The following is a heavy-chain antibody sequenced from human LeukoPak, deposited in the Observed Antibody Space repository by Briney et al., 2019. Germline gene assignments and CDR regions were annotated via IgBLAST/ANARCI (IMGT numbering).Heavy chain of an antibody. CDR3: ARVSSQTQVSYGMDV. CDR1: GYTFTSYA. V-gene: IGHV1-3*01. D-gene: IGHD6-13*01. Sequence: ASVKVSCKASGYTFTSYAMHWVRQAPGQRLEWMGRINAGNGNTKYSQKFQGRVTITRDTSASTAYMELSSLRSEDTAVYYCARVSSQTQVSYGMDVWGQGTTVTVSS. CDR2: INAGNGNT. J-gene: IGHJ6*02.